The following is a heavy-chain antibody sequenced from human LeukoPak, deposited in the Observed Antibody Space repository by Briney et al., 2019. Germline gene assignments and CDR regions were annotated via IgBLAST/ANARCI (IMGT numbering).Heavy chain of an antibody. CDR3: ARDGYDFWSGYYYYYYMDV. D-gene: IGHD3-3*01. CDR1: GFTFSSYS. V-gene: IGHV3-21*01. Sequence: GGSLRLSCAASGFTFSSYSMNWVRQAPGKGLEWVSSISSSSSYIYYADSVKGRFTISRDNAKNSLYLQMNSLRAEDTAVYYCARDGYDFWSGYYYYYYMDVWGKGTTVTVSS. CDR2: ISSSSSYI. J-gene: IGHJ6*03.